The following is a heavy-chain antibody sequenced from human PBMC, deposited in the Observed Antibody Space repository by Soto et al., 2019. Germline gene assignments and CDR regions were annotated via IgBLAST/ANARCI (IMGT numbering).Heavy chain of an antibody. CDR2: IWYDGSNK. Sequence: QVQLVESGGGVVQPGGSLRLSCAASGFTFSSYGMHWVRQAPGKGLEWVAVIWYDGSNKYYADSVKGRFTISRDNSKNTLYLQMISLRAEDTALYYCARDFVHDYCVSDYWGQGTLVTVSS. V-gene: IGHV3-33*01. D-gene: IGHD4-17*01. CDR3: ARDFVHDYCVSDY. J-gene: IGHJ4*02. CDR1: GFTFSSYG.